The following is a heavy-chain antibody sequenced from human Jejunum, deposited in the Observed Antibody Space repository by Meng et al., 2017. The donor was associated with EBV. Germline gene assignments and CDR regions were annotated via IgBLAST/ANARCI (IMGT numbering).Heavy chain of an antibody. V-gene: IGHV3-23*01. Sequence: EVQLLESGGDLVQPGGSLRLSWTVSGFDLSNNGISWVRQVPGRGLEWVSSFFDHTDNTYYADSVKGRFTISRDNSRNTLYLQMSSLSVDDTAVYYCVGHGYNSGWWGQGTLVTVSS. J-gene: IGHJ4*02. D-gene: IGHD6-19*01. CDR3: VGHGYNSGW. CDR1: GFDLSNNG. CDR2: FFDHTDNT.